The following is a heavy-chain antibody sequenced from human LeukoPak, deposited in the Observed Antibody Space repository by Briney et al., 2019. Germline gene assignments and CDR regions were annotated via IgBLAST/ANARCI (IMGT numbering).Heavy chain of an antibody. Sequence: GASVKVSCKASGYTFTGYYMHWVRQAPGQGLEWMGWINPNSGGTNYAQKFQGRVTMTRDTSISTAYMELSRLRSDDTAVYYCARGYVVAAAGGGNIWFDPWGQGTLVTV. CDR2: INPNSGGT. J-gene: IGHJ5*02. CDR3: ARGYVVAAAGGGNIWFDP. V-gene: IGHV1-2*02. CDR1: GYTFTGYY. D-gene: IGHD6-13*01.